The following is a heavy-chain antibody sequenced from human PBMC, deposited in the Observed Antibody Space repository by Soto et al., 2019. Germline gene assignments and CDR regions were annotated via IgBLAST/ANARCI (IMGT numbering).Heavy chain of an antibody. J-gene: IGHJ2*01. Sequence: QVQLQESGPVLVKPSQTLSLTCTVSGGSISSGDYYWGWIRQPPGKGLEWIGYLYYSGSTYYNPSLKSRITISVDMSKDQFSLKLSSVTATDTAVYYCARDGPNWYFDLWGRGTLVTVSS. CDR2: LYYSGST. CDR3: ARDGPNWYFDL. V-gene: IGHV4-30-4*01. CDR1: GGSISSGDYY.